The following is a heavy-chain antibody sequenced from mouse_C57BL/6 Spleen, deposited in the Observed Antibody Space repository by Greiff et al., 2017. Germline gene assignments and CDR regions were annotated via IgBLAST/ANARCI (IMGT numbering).Heavy chain of an antibody. CDR2: INPSSGYT. CDR1: GYTFTSYW. CDR3: ARVPGQAYYSNPAWFAY. D-gene: IGHD2-5*01. J-gene: IGHJ3*01. Sequence: QVHVKQSGAELAKPGASVKLSCKASGYTFTSYWMHWVKQRPGQGLEWIGYINPSSGYTKYNQKFKDKATLTADKSSSTAYMQLSSLTYEDSAVYYCARVPGQAYYSNPAWFAYWGQGTLVTVSA. V-gene: IGHV1-7*01.